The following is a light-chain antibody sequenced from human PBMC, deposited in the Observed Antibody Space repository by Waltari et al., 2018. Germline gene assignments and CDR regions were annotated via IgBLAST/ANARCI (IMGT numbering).Light chain of an antibody. CDR1: QDISNY. Sequence: DIQMTQSPSSLSASVGDRVTNTCQASQDISNYLNWYQQKPGKAPKLLIYDASNLETGVPSRFSGSGSGTDFTFTISSLQPEDIATYYCQQYDNLPSLTFGGGTKVEIK. V-gene: IGKV1-33*01. CDR3: QQYDNLPSLT. CDR2: DAS. J-gene: IGKJ4*01.